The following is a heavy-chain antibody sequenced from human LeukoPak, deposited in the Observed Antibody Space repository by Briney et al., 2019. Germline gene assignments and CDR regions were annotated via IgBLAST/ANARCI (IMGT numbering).Heavy chain of an antibody. CDR1: GGSISSYY. D-gene: IGHD3-10*01. CDR2: IYYSGST. CDR3: ARGIIMVRGGAHFDY. V-gene: IGHV4-59*12. J-gene: IGHJ4*02. Sequence: SETLSLTCTVSGGSISSYYWSWIRQPPGKGLEWIGYIYYSGSTNYNPSLKSRVTISVDTSKNQFSLRLTSVTAADTAMYYCARGIIMVRGGAHFDYWGQGALVTVSA.